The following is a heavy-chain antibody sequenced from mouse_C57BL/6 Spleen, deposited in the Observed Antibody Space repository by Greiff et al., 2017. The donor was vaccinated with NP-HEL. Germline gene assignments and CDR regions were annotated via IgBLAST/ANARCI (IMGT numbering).Heavy chain of an antibody. CDR3: ARDVYDGYLDY. D-gene: IGHD2-3*01. V-gene: IGHV3-6*01. Sequence: EVKLMESGPGLVKPSQSLSLTCSVTGYSITSGYYWNWIRQFPGNKLEWMGYISYDGSNNYNPSLKNRISITRDTSKNQFFLKLNSVTTEDTATYYCARDVYDGYLDYWGQGTTLTVSS. J-gene: IGHJ2*01. CDR2: ISYDGSN. CDR1: GYSITSGYY.